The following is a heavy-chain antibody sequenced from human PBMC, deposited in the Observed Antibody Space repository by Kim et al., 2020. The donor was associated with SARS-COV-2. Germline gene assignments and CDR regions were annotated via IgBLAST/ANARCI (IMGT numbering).Heavy chain of an antibody. CDR3: ARHKRPYYYYYGMDV. Sequence: SETLSLTCTVSGGSISTYYWSWIRQPPGKGLEWIGYIYYSGSTTYNPSLRSRVTISVDTSKNQFSLKLSSVTAADTAVYYCARHKRPYYYYYGMDVWGQGTTVTVSS. CDR2: IYYSGST. J-gene: IGHJ6*02. V-gene: IGHV4-59*08. D-gene: IGHD6-6*01. CDR1: GGSISTYY.